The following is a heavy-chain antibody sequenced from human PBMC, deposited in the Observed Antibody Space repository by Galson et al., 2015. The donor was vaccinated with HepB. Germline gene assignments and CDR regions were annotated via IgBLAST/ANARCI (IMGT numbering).Heavy chain of an antibody. D-gene: IGHD6-19*01. V-gene: IGHV3-23*01. J-gene: IGHJ6*02. Sequence: SLRLFCAASGFTFSSYWMSWVRQAPGKGLEWVSAISGSGGSTYYADSVKGRFTISRDNSKNTLYLQMNSLRAEDTAVYYCASSSGWPHYYYYGMDVWGQGTTVTVSS. CDR2: ISGSGGST. CDR3: ASSSGWPHYYYYGMDV. CDR1: GFTFSSYW.